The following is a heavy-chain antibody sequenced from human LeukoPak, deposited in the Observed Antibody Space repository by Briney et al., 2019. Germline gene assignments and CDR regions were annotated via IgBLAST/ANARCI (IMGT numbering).Heavy chain of an antibody. J-gene: IGHJ2*01. Sequence: SETLSLTCTVSGGSISSGDYYWSWIRQPPGKGLEWIGYIYYSGSTYYNPSLKSRVTISVDTSKNQFSLKLSSVTAADTAVYYCARVPEDAYYYDSSGYYYTTLVYSYFDLWGRGTPVTVSS. CDR3: ARVPEDAYYYDSSGYYYTTLVYSYFDL. CDR2: IYYSGST. V-gene: IGHV4-30-4*01. CDR1: GGSISSGDYY. D-gene: IGHD3-22*01.